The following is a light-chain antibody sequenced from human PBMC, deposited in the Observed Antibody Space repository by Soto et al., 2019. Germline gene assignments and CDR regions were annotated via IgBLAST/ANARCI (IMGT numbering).Light chain of an antibody. CDR1: SSDVGGYNY. Sequence: QSALTQPRSVSGSPRQSVTISCTGTSSDVGGYNYVSWYQQHPGKAPKIKIYDVNERPAGVPDRFSGSKSGNTASLTISGLQAEDEADYYCCSWAGNSLVFGGGTKLTVL. CDR2: DVN. V-gene: IGLV2-11*01. CDR3: CSWAGNSLV. J-gene: IGLJ3*02.